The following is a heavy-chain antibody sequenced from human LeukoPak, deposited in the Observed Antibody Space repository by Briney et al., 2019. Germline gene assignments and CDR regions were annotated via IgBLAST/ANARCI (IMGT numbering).Heavy chain of an antibody. J-gene: IGHJ6*02. CDR2: MNPNRGNT. CDR3: ARTPVVPAATPRDGMDV. D-gene: IGHD2-2*01. CDR1: GYTFTSYD. Sequence: ASVKVSCKASGYTFTSYDINWVRQATGQGLEWMGWMNPNRGNTGHAQKFQGRVTMTRNTSISTAYMELNSLRSEDTAVYYCARTPVVPAATPRDGMDVWGQGTTVTVSS. V-gene: IGHV1-8*01.